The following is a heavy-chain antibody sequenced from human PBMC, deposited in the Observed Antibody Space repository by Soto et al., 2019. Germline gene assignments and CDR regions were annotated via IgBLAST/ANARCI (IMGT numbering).Heavy chain of an antibody. D-gene: IGHD3-22*01. Sequence: SETLSLTCTVSGGSISSYYWNWIRQPPGKGLEWIGYIYYSGSTNYNPSLKSRVTISLDTSKNQFSLKLSSVTAADTAVYYCARSPGQYDSSDYYPSYFDYWGQGTLVTVSS. CDR2: IYYSGST. J-gene: IGHJ4*02. V-gene: IGHV4-59*01. CDR1: GGSISSYY. CDR3: ARSPGQYDSSDYYPSYFDY.